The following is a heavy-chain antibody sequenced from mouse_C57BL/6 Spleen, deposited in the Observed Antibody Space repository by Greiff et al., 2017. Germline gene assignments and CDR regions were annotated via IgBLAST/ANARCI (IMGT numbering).Heavy chain of an antibody. CDR1: GFTFSSYA. J-gene: IGHJ3*01. V-gene: IGHV5-4*01. CDR2: ISDGGSYT. Sequence: EVQLVESGGGLVKPGGSLKLSCAASGFTFSSYAMSWVRQTPEKRLEWVATISDGGSYTYYPDNVKVRFPISRANAKNNLYLQMSHLKSEDTAMYYCARDGESWFAYWGQGTLVTVSA. CDR3: ARDGESWFAY.